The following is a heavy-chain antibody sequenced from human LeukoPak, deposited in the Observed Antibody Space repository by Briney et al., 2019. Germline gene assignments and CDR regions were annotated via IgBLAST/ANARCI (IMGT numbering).Heavy chain of an antibody. CDR1: GFTFSSYG. D-gene: IGHD6-19*01. CDR3: ESSGWYEQFDY. CDR2: ISYDGSNK. Sequence: PGRSLRLSCAASGFTFSSYGMHWVRQAPGKGLEWVAVISYDGSNKYYADSVKDRFTISRDNSKNTLYLQMNSLRAEDTAVYYCESSGWYEQFDYWGQGTLVTVSS. J-gene: IGHJ4*02. V-gene: IGHV3-30*03.